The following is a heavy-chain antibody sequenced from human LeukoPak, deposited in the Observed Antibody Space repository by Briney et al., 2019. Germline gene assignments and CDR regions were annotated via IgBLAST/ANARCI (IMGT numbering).Heavy chain of an antibody. D-gene: IGHD3-10*01. CDR1: GFTFRSYG. Sequence: GGSLRLSCAASGFTFRSYGMQWVRQAPGKGLEWVAIIWYDGSKKYYADSVKGRFTMSRDNSKNTLYLQMNSLRAEDTAVYYCARVAGHEIRGLITYYFDDWGQGTLVTVSS. CDR3: ARVAGHEIRGLITYYFDD. J-gene: IGHJ4*02. V-gene: IGHV3-33*01. CDR2: IWYDGSKK.